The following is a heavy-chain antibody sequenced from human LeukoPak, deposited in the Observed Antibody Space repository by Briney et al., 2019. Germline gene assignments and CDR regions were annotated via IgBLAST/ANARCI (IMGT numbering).Heavy chain of an antibody. CDR2: TRNKANSYTT. Sequence: GGSLRLSCAASGFTFSDHYMDGVRQAPGKGVEGVGRTRNKANSYTTEYAASVKGRFTISRDDSKNSLYLQMNSLKTEDTAVYYCASLPGGSYYSVVSWGQGTLVTVSS. J-gene: IGHJ5*02. CDR1: GFTFSDHY. CDR3: ASLPGGSYYSVVS. V-gene: IGHV3-72*01. D-gene: IGHD1-26*01.